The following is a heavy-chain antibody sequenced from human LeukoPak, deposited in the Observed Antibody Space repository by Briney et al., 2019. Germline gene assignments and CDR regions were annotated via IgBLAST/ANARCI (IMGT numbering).Heavy chain of an antibody. CDR3: AKGPWRIQLWWFDY. CDR1: GFTFSDYY. J-gene: IGHJ4*02. CDR2: ISSSGSTI. V-gene: IGHV3-11*04. D-gene: IGHD5-18*01. Sequence: GGSLRLSCAASGFTFSDYYMSWIRQAPGKGLEWVSYISSSGSTIYYADSVKCRFTISRDNAKNSLYLQMNILRAEDTAVYYWAKGPWRIQLWWFDYWGQGTLVTVSS.